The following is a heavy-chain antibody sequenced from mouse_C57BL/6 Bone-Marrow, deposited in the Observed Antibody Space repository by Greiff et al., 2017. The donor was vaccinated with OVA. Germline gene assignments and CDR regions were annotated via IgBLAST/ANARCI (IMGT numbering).Heavy chain of an antibody. CDR3: APYGSTFFDY. D-gene: IGHD1-1*01. CDR1: GYTFTNYY. Sequence: QVQLQQPGAEFVKPGASVKLSCKASGYTFTNYYIQWIKQRPGQGLEWIGEIDPSDSYTNYNQKFKGKATLTVDTSSNTAYLQLSSLTSEDTAVYYCAPYGSTFFDYWGQGTTLTVSS. CDR2: IDPSDSYT. V-gene: IGHV1-50*01. J-gene: IGHJ2*01.